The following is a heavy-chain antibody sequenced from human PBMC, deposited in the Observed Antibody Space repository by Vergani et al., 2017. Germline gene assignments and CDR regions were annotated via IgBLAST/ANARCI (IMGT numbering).Heavy chain of an antibody. V-gene: IGHV3-64D*06. CDR2: ISSNGGST. Sequence: EVQLVESGGGLVKPGGSLRLSCSASGFTFSSYAMHWVRQAPGKGLECVSAISSNGGSTYYADSVKGRFTISRDNSKNTLYLQMSRLRAEDTAVYYGVKSDPGTAGYYFDYWGQGTLVTVSS. CDR3: VKSDPGTAGYYFDY. J-gene: IGHJ4*02. CDR1: GFTFSSYA. D-gene: IGHD6-13*01.